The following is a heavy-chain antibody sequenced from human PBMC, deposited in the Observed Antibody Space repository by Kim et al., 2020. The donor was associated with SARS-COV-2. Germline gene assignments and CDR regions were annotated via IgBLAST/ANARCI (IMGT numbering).Heavy chain of an antibody. CDR2: INPNSGDT. D-gene: IGHD2-15*01. V-gene: IGHV1-2*02. CDR1: GYTFSDNY. CDR3: ARRGYCSAGTCSLIYN. Sequence: ASVKVSCKASGYTFSDNYLHWVRQAPGQGLEWMGWINPNSGDTKYAQKFQGRVTMTRDTSISTAYMELSRLRSDDTAIYYCARRGYCSAGTCSLIYNWGQGTLVTVSS. J-gene: IGHJ4*02.